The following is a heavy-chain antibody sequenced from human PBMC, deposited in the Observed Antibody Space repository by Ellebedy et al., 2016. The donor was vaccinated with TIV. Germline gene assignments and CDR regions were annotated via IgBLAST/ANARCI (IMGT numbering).Heavy chain of an antibody. CDR2: ISDTII. CDR3: ARGGGCFGDSCYYADF. J-gene: IGHJ4*02. V-gene: IGHV3-69-1*01. D-gene: IGHD2-21*01. CDR1: GFTFSCCA. Sequence: GESLKISCAASGFTFSCCAKSWVRPAPGKGLEWVSFISDTIIYYADAVEGRFTISRDNAKNSLYLQMTRLRAEDTAVYYCARGGGCFGDSCYYADFWGQGTLVTVSS.